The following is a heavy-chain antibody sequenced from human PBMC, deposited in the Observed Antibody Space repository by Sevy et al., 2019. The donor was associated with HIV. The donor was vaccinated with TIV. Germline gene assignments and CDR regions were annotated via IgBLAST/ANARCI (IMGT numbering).Heavy chain of an antibody. CDR3: STPKPLSRNFDSSNHSPLDN. V-gene: IGHV3-73*01. J-gene: IGHJ4*02. CDR2: IKSRSNTYAT. D-gene: IGHD3-22*01. CDR1: GFDFSDSS. Sequence: GGSLRLSCAASGFDFSDSSMHWVRQASGKGLEWIGLIKSRSNTYATAYAASVKGRFTISRDDSKNTAYLQMNSLKTEDTAVYYCSTPKPLSRNFDSSNHSPLDNWGQGTQVTVSS.